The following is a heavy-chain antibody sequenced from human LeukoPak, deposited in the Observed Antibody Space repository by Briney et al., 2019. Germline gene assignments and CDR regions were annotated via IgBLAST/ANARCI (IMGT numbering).Heavy chain of an antibody. CDR3: AKGREQELSGDY. D-gene: IGHD3-10*01. CDR2: ISGSGGST. V-gene: IGHV3-23*01. J-gene: IGHJ4*02. CDR1: GFTFSSYW. Sequence: AGGSLRLSCAASGFTFSSYWMSWVRQAPGKGLEWVSAISGSGGSTYYADSVKGRFTISRDNSKNTLYLQMNSLRAEDTAVYYCAKGREQELSGDYWGQGTLVTVSS.